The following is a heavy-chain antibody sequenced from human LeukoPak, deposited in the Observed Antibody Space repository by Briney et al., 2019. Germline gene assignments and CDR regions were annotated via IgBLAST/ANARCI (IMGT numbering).Heavy chain of an antibody. J-gene: IGHJ4*02. CDR1: GGSLRRYY. V-gene: IGHV4-59*07. Sequence: SDTLSLTCTVSGGSLRRYYWRWIRHPPAKGLEWIGYLYYSGSTNHNPSLKSRVTISVDTSTDQFSLELSSVTAADTAVYYCARGRGYCSSTSCYTVFDNWGQGTLVTVSS. CDR2: LYYSGST. CDR3: ARGRGYCSSTSCYTVFDN. D-gene: IGHD2-2*02.